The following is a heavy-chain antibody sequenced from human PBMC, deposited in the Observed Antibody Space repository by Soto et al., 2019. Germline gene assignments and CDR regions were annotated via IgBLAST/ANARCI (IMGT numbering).Heavy chain of an antibody. V-gene: IGHV1-3*05. CDR1: GYTFTSYA. CDR2: INAGNGNT. J-gene: IGHJ4*02. CDR3: ARALIAAAGTRGDY. D-gene: IGHD6-13*01. Sequence: QVQLVQSGAEEKKPGASVKVSCKASGYTFTSYAMHWVRQAPGQRLEGMGWINAGNGNTKYSQKFQGRVNITRDTSASTAYMELSSLRSEDTAVYYCARALIAAAGTRGDYGGQGTLVAVSS.